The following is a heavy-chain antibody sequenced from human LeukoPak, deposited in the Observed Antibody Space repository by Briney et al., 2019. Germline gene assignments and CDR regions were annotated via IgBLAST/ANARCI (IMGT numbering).Heavy chain of an antibody. CDR3: ARAVVVTAPLDY. CDR2: IIPIFGTA. CDR1: GGTFSSYA. V-gene: IGHV1-69*05. J-gene: IGHJ4*02. Sequence: SVKVSCEASGGTFSSYAISWVRQAPGKGLEWMGRIIPIFGTANYAQKFQGRVTITTDESTSTAYMELNSLRAEDTAVYYCARAVVVTAPLDYWGQGTLVTVSS. D-gene: IGHD2-21*02.